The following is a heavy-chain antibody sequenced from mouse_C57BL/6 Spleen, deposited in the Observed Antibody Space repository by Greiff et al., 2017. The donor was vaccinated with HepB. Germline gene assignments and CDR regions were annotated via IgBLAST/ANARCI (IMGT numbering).Heavy chain of an antibody. Sequence: EVKLVESEGGLVQPGSSMKLSCTASGFTFSDYYMAWVRQVPEKGLEWVANINYDGSSTYYLDSLKSRFIISRDNAKNILYLQMSSLKSEDTATYYCARDQPGYYAMDYWGQGTSVTVSS. CDR2: INYDGSST. D-gene: IGHD6-1*01. V-gene: IGHV5-16*01. CDR1: GFTFSDYY. CDR3: ARDQPGYYAMDY. J-gene: IGHJ4*01.